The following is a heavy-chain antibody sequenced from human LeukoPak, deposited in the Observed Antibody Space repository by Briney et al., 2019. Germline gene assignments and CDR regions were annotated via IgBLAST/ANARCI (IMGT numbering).Heavy chain of an antibody. CDR3: ARVERYSRSWRASNWFDP. D-gene: IGHD6-13*01. CDR2: IYYSGRT. V-gene: IGHV4-30-4*01. CDR1: GGSISSGDYY. Sequence: SETLSLTCTVSGGSISSGDYYWSWIRQPPGKGLEWIGYIYYSGRTYYNPSLKSRVTISVDTSKNQFSLKLSSVNAADTAVYYCARVERYSRSWRASNWFDPWGQGTLVTVSS. J-gene: IGHJ5*02.